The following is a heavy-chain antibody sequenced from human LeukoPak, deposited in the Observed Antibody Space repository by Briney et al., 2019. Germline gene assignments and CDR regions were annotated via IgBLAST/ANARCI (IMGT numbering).Heavy chain of an antibody. Sequence: SETLSLTCTVSGGSISSGDYYWSWIRQHPGKGLEWIGYIYYSGSTYYNPSLKSRVTISVDTSKNQFSLKLSSVTAADTAVYYCARDPLVATLSASYWGQGTLVTVSS. V-gene: IGHV4-31*03. D-gene: IGHD5-12*01. CDR3: ARDPLVATLSASY. CDR1: GGSISSGDYY. CDR2: IYYSGST. J-gene: IGHJ4*02.